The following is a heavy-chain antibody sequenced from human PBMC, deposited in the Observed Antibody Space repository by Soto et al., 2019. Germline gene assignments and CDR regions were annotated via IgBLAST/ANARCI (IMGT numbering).Heavy chain of an antibody. D-gene: IGHD1-26*01. CDR3: ARDGWGILGVTGDDY. J-gene: IGHJ4*02. V-gene: IGHV3-33*01. CDR1: GFTFSSYG. Sequence: QVQLVESGGGVVQPGRSLRLSCEASGFTFSSYGMYWVRQAPGKGLEWVAVIWYDGSNKYYADSVKGRFTISRDNSKNTLYLQMNSLRAEDTAVYYCARDGWGILGVTGDDYWGQGTLVTVSS. CDR2: IWYDGSNK.